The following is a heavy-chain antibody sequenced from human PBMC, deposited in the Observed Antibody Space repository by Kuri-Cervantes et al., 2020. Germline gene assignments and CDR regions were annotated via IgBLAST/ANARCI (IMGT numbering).Heavy chain of an antibody. J-gene: IGHJ4*02. CDR1: GYTFTSYG. CDR3: ARASPYGDYVGY. CDR2: IIPIFGPA. D-gene: IGHD4-17*01. V-gene: IGHV1-69*06. Sequence: SVKVSCKASGYTFTSYGISWVRQAPGQGLEWMGGIIPIFGPANYAQKFQGRVTITADKSTSTAYMELSSLRSEDTAVYYCARASPYGDYVGYWGQGTLVTVSS.